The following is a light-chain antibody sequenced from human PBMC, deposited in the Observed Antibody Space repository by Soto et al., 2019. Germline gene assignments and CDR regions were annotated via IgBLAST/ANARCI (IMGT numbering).Light chain of an antibody. J-gene: IGKJ2*01. Sequence: EIVMTQSPATLSVSPGERATLSCRASQSVSSNLAWYQQKPGQAPRLLIYGASTRATGIPARFSGSGSGTEFTLTISSLQSGDFAVYYCQQYNNWSTFGQGTKLEIK. V-gene: IGKV3-15*01. CDR2: GAS. CDR3: QQYNNWST. CDR1: QSVSSN.